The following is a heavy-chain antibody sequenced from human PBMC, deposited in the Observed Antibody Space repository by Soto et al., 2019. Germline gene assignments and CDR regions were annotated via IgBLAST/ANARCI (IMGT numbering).Heavy chain of an antibody. D-gene: IGHD6-19*01. Sequence: QVQLQESGPGLVKPSETLSLTFTVSGGSVSSGRFYWSWIRQPPGKGLEWIGYIYYSGSTKYNPSLRSIVTISVDTSKNQFYMELTSVNDADTAVYYCARSGSGSGWLGGQGTLVTVSS. CDR3: ARSGSGSGWL. CDR1: GGSVSSGRFY. V-gene: IGHV4-61*01. J-gene: IGHJ4*02. CDR2: IYYSGST.